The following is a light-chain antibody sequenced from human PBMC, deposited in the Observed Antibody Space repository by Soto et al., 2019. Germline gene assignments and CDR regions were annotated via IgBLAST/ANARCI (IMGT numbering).Light chain of an antibody. CDR2: AAS. Sequence: DIQMTQSPSSLSASVGDRVTITCRASQSISSYLNWYQQKPGKAPKLLIYAASSLQSGVPSRFSGSGSGTDFTLTISSLQPEDFATYYCQQSYSTPSITFGXGTRLEIK. J-gene: IGKJ5*01. CDR1: QSISSY. CDR3: QQSYSTPSIT. V-gene: IGKV1-39*01.